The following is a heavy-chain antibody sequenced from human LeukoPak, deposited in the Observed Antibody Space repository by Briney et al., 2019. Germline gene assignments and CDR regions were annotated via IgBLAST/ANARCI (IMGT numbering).Heavy chain of an antibody. Sequence: GASVKVSCKASGYTFTSYYMHWVRQAPGQGLEWMGIINPSGGSTSYAQKFQGRVTMTRDTSTSTVYMELSSLRSEDTAVYYCEVTGVGYCSSTSCYGAFDTWGQGTMVTVSS. V-gene: IGHV1-46*01. CDR3: EVTGVGYCSSTSCYGAFDT. D-gene: IGHD2-2*01. J-gene: IGHJ3*02. CDR1: GYTFTSYY. CDR2: INPSGGST.